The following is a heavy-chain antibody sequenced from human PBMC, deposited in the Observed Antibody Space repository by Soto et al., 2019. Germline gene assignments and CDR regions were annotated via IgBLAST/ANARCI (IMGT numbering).Heavy chain of an antibody. CDR2: INPSGGST. V-gene: IGHV1-46*01. D-gene: IGHD6-19*01. Sequence: ASVKVSCKASGYTFTSYYMHWVRQAPGQGLEWMGIINPSGGSTSYAQKFQGRVTMTRDTSTSTVYMELSSLRSEDTAVYYCARDSSAVAGTRGWFGPWGQGTLVTVSS. CDR3: ARDSSAVAGTRGWFGP. J-gene: IGHJ5*02. CDR1: GYTFTSYY.